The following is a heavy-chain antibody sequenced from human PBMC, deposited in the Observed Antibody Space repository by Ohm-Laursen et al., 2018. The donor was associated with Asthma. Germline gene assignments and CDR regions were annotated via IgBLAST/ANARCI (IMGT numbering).Heavy chain of an antibody. CDR2: ISYDGTNR. CDR1: GFSFSRYP. J-gene: IGHJ4*02. D-gene: IGHD1-14*01. V-gene: IGHV3-30-3*01. Sequence: RSLRLSCAASGFSFSRYPMHWVRQAPGKGLEWVAVISYDGTNRYYADSVKGRFTISRDSAKNSLYLQMNSLRAEDTAVYYCARDGPELPTELDYWGPGTLVTVSS. CDR3: ARDGPELPTELDY.